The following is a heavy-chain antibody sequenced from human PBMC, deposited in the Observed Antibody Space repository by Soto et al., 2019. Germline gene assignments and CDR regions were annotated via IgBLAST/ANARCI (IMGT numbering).Heavy chain of an antibody. J-gene: IGHJ4*02. V-gene: IGHV3-23*01. CDR1: GFTFSSYA. CDR2: ISGSGGST. CDR3: AKLRGYSGYTLPDY. Sequence: EVQLLESGGGLVQPGGSLRLSCAASGFTFSSYARSWVRQAPGKGLEWVSAISGSGGSTYYADSVKGRFTISRDNSKNTLYLQMNSLRAEDTAVYYCAKLRGYSGYTLPDYWGQGTLVTVSS. D-gene: IGHD5-12*01.